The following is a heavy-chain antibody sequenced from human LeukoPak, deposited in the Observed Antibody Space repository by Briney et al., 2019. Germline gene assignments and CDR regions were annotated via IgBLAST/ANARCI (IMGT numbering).Heavy chain of an antibody. J-gene: IGHJ4*02. D-gene: IGHD2-21*01. Sequence: SETLSLTCTVSGGSISSSSYYWGSVRQPPGTGLEWIGSIYYSGSTYYNPSLKSRVTISVDTSKNQFSLKLTSLTAADTAVYYCARGMVIPDYWGQGTLVTVSS. V-gene: IGHV4-39*07. CDR1: GGSISSSSYY. CDR3: ARGMVIPDY. CDR2: IYYSGST.